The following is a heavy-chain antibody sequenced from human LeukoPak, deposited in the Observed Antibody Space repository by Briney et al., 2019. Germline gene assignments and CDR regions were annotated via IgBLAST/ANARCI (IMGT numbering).Heavy chain of an antibody. CDR1: GFTFSSYW. CDR2: INGDRSIT. CDR3: ARDSGGDY. Sequence: GGSLRLSCAASGFTFSSYWMHWVRQAPGKGLVWVSRINGDRSITTYADSVKGRFTISRDNAKNTLYLQMNSLRDEDTAVYYCARDSGGDYWGQGTLVTVSS. J-gene: IGHJ4*02. V-gene: IGHV3-74*01.